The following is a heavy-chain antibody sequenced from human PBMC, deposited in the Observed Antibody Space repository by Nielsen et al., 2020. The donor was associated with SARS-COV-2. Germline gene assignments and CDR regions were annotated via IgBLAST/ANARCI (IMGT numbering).Heavy chain of an antibody. D-gene: IGHD3-22*01. Sequence: SETLSLTCTVSGGSISSYYWSWIRRPPGKGLEWIGYIYYSGSTNYNPSLKSRVTISVDTSKNQFSLKLSSVTAADTAVYYCARDFGSYYYDSSGYSYYYYYGMDVWGQGTTVTVSS. V-gene: IGHV4-59*12. CDR1: GGSISSYY. J-gene: IGHJ6*02. CDR2: IYYSGST. CDR3: ARDFGSYYYDSSGYSYYYYYGMDV.